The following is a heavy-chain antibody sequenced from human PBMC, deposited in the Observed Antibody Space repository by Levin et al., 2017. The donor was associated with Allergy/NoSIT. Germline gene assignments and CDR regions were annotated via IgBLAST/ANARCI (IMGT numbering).Heavy chain of an antibody. CDR1: GFTFSSYS. CDR3: ARVDYDFWRTGTWFDP. V-gene: IGHV3-48*02. CDR2: ISSSSSTI. J-gene: IGHJ5*02. D-gene: IGHD3-3*01. Sequence: QSSETLSLTCAASGFTFSSYSMNWVRQAPGKGLEWVSYISSSSSTIYYADSVKGRFTISRDNAKNSLYLQMNSLRDEDTAVYYCARVDYDFWRTGTWFDPWGQGTLVTVSS.